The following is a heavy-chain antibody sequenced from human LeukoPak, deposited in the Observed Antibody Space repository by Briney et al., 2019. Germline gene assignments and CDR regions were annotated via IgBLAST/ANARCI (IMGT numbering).Heavy chain of an antibody. CDR3: ARDEGSIAAAGSFDY. V-gene: IGHV3-21*01. CDR2: IGSSSSCI. Sequence: PGGSLRLSCAASGFTFSSYSMNWVRQAPGKGLEWVSSIGSSSSCIYYADSVKGRFTISRDNAKNSLYLQMNSLRAEDTAVYYCARDEGSIAAAGSFDYWGQGTLVTVSS. J-gene: IGHJ4*02. D-gene: IGHD6-13*01. CDR1: GFTFSSYS.